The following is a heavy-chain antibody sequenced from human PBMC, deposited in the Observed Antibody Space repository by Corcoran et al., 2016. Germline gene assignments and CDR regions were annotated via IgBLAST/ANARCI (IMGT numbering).Heavy chain of an antibody. Sequence: EVQLVESGGGLVQPGGSLGLSCAASGFTFSSYSINWVRQTPGKGLEWISYISSSSTTIDYADSVKGRFTISRDNAKNSLFLQMNSLRAEDTAVYYWARGGDGSSPRKYSFDYWGQGTLVTVSS. V-gene: IGHV3-48*04. CDR3: ARGGDGSSPRKYSFDY. D-gene: IGHD6-6*01. J-gene: IGHJ4*02. CDR2: ISSSSTTI. CDR1: GFTFSSYS.